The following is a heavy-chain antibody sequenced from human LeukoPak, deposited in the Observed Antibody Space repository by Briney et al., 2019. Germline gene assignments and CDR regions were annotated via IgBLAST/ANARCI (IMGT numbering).Heavy chain of an antibody. CDR2: IHHDGSVT. Sequence: PGGSLRLSCAASGFTFSTYWMHWVRLPPGKGLVWVSRIHHDGSVTTYGDSVKGRFTISRDNAKNTLYLEMNSLRAEDTAVYYCAELGITMIGGVWGKGTTVTISS. J-gene: IGHJ6*04. CDR1: GFTFSTYW. V-gene: IGHV3-74*01. D-gene: IGHD3-10*02. CDR3: AELGITMIGGV.